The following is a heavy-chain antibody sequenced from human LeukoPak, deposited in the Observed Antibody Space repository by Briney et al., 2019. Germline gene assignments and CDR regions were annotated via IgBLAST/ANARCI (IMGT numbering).Heavy chain of an antibody. Sequence: GGSLKLSCAASGFTFSSYEMNWVRQDPGKGLEWVSYISSSGSTIYYADSVKGRFTISRDNAKNPLYLQMNSLRAEDTAVYYCARESRRGLSITYYYGMDVWGKGTTVTVSS. CDR2: ISSSGSTI. D-gene: IGHD2-21*01. CDR3: ARESRRGLSITYYYGMDV. J-gene: IGHJ6*04. CDR1: GFTFSSYE. V-gene: IGHV3-48*03.